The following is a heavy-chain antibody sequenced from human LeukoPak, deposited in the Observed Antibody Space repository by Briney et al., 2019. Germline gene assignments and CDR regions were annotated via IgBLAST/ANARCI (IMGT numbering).Heavy chain of an antibody. Sequence: GGSLRLSCETAGFTFSSYVMHWVRQAPGKGLVWVSNINNDGSITTYADSVKGRFTISRDNVKNTLFLQMNSLGAEDTALYYCARGWNTTPRSGFDIWGLGTMVTVSS. V-gene: IGHV3-74*01. CDR1: GFTFSSYV. D-gene: IGHD1/OR15-1a*01. CDR3: ARGWNTTPRSGFDI. J-gene: IGHJ3*02. CDR2: INNDGSIT.